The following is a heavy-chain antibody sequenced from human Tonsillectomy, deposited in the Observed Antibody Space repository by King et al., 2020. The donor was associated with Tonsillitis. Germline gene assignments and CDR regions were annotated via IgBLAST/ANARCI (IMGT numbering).Heavy chain of an antibody. CDR3: AKEEVGFDY. V-gene: IGHV3-30*18. J-gene: IGHJ4*02. CDR1: GFTFSSYG. CDR2: IPYDGYNK. Sequence: QLVQSGGGVVQPGRSLRLSCAASGFTFSSYGMHWVRQAPGKGLEWVAVIPYDGYNKNYADSVKGRFTISRDNSKNTLYLQMNSLRAEDTAVYYCAKEEVGFDYWGQGTLVTVSS.